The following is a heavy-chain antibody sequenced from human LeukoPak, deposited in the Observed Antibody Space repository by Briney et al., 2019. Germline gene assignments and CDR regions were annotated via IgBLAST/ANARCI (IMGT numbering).Heavy chain of an antibody. J-gene: IGHJ4*02. CDR1: GGTFSSYA. D-gene: IGHD6-13*01. CDR3: ARGKAAAGTFDY. V-gene: IGHV1-69*04. Sequence: ASVKVSCKASGGTFSSYAISWVRRAPGRGLEWMGRIIPILGIANYAQKFQGRVTITADESTSTAYMELSSLRSEDTAVYYCARGKAAAGTFDYWGQGTLVTVSS. CDR2: IIPILGIA.